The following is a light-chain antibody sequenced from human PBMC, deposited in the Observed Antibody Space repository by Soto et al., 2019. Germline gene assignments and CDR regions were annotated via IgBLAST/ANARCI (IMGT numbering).Light chain of an antibody. V-gene: IGLV2-14*01. Sequence: QSVLTQPASVSGSPGQSITISCTGTSSDVGGYNYVSWYQQHPGKAPKLMIYEVSNRPSGVSNRFSGSKSGNTASLTISGLQAEDAADYYCSSYTSSSPYVFGTGTKVTVL. CDR1: SSDVGGYNY. J-gene: IGLJ1*01. CDR2: EVS. CDR3: SSYTSSSPYV.